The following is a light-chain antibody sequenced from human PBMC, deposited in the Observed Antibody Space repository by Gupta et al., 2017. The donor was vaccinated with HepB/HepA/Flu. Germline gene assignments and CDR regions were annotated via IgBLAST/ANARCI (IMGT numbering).Light chain of an antibody. CDR2: WAS. V-gene: IGKV4-1*01. J-gene: IGKJ4*01. CDR3: QQYYTTPVT. CDR1: QSVLYSSNNKNY. Sequence: DIVMTQSPDSLAVSLGEGATINCKSSQSVLYSSNNKNYLAWYQQKPGQPPKLLIYWASTRESGVPDRFSGGGSGTDFTLTISSLQAEDVAVYYCQQYYTTPVTFGGGTKVEIK.